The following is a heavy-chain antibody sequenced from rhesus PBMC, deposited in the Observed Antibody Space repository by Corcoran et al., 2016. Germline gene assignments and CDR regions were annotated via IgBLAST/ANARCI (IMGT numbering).Heavy chain of an antibody. CDR1: GYSISSGYD. CDR3: ASGYSGSQRFDY. D-gene: IGHD6-25*01. J-gene: IGHJ4*01. V-gene: IGHV4-127*01. Sequence: QVQLQESGPGVVKPSETLSLTCAVSGYSISSGYDWSWIRQPPGKGLEWIGYIYGSSGSTNYNPSLKNRFTISIVTSKNQFSLKLSSVTAADTAVYYCASGYSGSQRFDYWGQGVLVTVSS. CDR2: IYGSSGST.